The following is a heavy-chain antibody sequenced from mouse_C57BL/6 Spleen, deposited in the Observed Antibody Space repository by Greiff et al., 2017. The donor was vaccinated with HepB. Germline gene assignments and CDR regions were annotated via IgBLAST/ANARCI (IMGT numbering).Heavy chain of an antibody. D-gene: IGHD3-3*01. J-gene: IGHJ2*01. Sequence: EVQLVESGPGLVKPSQSLSLTCTVSGYSITSGYGWNWIRQFPGNKLEWMGYISYSGSTNYNPSLKSRISITRDTSKNQFFLQLKSVTTEDTATYYCARTARIKYWGQGTTLTVSS. CDR2: ISYSGST. CDR1: GYSITSGYG. V-gene: IGHV3-2*02. CDR3: ARTARIKY.